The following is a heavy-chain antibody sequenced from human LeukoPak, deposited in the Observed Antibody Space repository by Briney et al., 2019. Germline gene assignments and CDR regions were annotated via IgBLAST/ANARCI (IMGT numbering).Heavy chain of an antibody. CDR2: ISGRGGST. Sequence: GWSLILSCAAPGFTFSSYAMRWVRQAPGKGLECGSAISGRGGSTYYAASVKGRFTISRDDSKNRLYLQMNSRRAEDTAVYYCAKDRSGLRLYYFNYWGQGTLVTVSS. J-gene: IGHJ4*02. CDR3: AKDRSGLRLYYFNY. V-gene: IGHV3-23*01. D-gene: IGHD3-3*01. CDR1: GFTFSSYA.